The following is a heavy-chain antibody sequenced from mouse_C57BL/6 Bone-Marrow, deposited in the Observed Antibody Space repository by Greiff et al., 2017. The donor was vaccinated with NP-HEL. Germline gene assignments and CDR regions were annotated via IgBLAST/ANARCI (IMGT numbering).Heavy chain of an antibody. CDR2: IYPRSGNT. Sequence: VQLQQSGAELARPGASVKLSCKASGYTFTSYGISWVKQRTGQGLEWIGEIYPRSGNTYYNEKFKGKATLPADKSSSTAYMELRSLTSEDSAVYFCASYYYGSSPLYAMDYWGQGTSVTVSS. J-gene: IGHJ4*01. CDR1: GYTFTSYG. CDR3: ASYYYGSSPLYAMDY. V-gene: IGHV1-81*01. D-gene: IGHD1-1*01.